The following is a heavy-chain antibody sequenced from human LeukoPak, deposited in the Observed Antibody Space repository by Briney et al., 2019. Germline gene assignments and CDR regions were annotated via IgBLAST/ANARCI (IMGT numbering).Heavy chain of an antibody. D-gene: IGHD3-9*01. CDR1: GYTFSSYD. J-gene: IGHJ5*02. Sequence: VASVKVSCKASGYTFSSYDISWVRQATGQGLEWMGWMIPNIGIAGYAQKFQGRVTMTTDTSTSTAYMELSSLRSEDTAVYYCARDYWHYDSLSGDRGWFDPWGQGTLVTVSS. CDR2: MIPNIGIA. V-gene: IGHV1-8*01. CDR3: ARDYWHYDSLSGDRGWFDP.